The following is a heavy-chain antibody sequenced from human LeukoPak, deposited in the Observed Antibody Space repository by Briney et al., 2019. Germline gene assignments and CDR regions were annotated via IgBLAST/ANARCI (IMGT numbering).Heavy chain of an antibody. CDR3: ATATVTHYYYYYMDV. J-gene: IGHJ6*03. D-gene: IGHD4-17*01. CDR1: GYTFTGYY. CDR2: INPTGGST. Sequence: GASVKVSCKASGYTFTGYYMHWVRQAPGQGLEWMGMINPTGGSTSYAQKFQGRVTMTRDTSTSTVYMELSSLRSEDTAVYYCATATVTHYYYYYMDVWGKGTTVTVSS. V-gene: IGHV1-46*01.